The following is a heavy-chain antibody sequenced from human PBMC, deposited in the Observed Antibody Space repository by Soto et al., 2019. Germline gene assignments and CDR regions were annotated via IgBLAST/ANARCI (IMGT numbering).Heavy chain of an antibody. CDR3: ARDPTPTSYYYDSSGYSRPFDY. Sequence: GGSLRLSCAASGFTFSIYAMHWVRQAPGKGLEWVAVISYDGSNKYYADSVKGRFTISRDNSKNTLYLQMNSLRAEDTAVYYCARDPTPTSYYYDSSGYSRPFDYWGQGTLVTVSS. V-gene: IGHV3-30-3*01. CDR1: GFTFSIYA. CDR2: ISYDGSNK. D-gene: IGHD3-22*01. J-gene: IGHJ4*02.